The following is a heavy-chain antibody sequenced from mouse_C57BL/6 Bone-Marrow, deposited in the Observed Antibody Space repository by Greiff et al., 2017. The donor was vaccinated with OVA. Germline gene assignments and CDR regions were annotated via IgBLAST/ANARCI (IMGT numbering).Heavy chain of an antibody. D-gene: IGHD2-5*01. CDR2: LDPEPGGT. J-gene: IGHJ4*01. V-gene: IGHV1-15*01. Sequence: VQLQQSGAELVRPGASVTLSCTASGYTFTDYEMHWVKQTPVHGLEWIGALDPEPGGTASNQKFKGKAILTADKSSSTAYMELRSLTSEDSAVYYCTRGYSNYYAMDYWGQGTSVTVSS. CDR3: TRGYSNYYAMDY. CDR1: GYTFTDYE.